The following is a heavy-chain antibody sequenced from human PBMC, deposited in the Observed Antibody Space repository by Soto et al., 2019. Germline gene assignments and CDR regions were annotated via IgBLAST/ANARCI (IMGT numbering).Heavy chain of an antibody. Sequence: QVQLVESGGGVVQPGTSLRLSCEASGFAFNKFGMHWVRQAPGKGLEWVAFISYDGSYQYYADSVQGRLNITRDNSMNTLNMQLNSLGREDTAVYYCAKDGEVGGVLWDHWGQGTLGTVSS. V-gene: IGHV3-30*18. CDR1: GFAFNKFG. J-gene: IGHJ4*02. CDR3: AKDGEVGGVLWDH. CDR2: ISYDGSYQ. D-gene: IGHD1-26*01.